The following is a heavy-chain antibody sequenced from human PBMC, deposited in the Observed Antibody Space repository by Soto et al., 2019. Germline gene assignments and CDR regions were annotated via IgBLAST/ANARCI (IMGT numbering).Heavy chain of an antibody. CDR3: VRSRIFIAVAGMATYYYYYGMDV. V-gene: IGHV6-1*01. Sequence: QVQLQQSGPGLVKPSQTLSLTCAISGDSVSSDSAAWNWVSQSPSRCLEWLGRTYYRSKWNKDYAKSANGRITNNPDTSKNHLSLQLNSVTPEDTAVYYCVRSRIFIAVAGMATYYYYYGMDVWGLGTTVTVSS. CDR2: TYYRSKWNK. D-gene: IGHD6-19*01. CDR1: GDSVSSDSAA. J-gene: IGHJ6*02.